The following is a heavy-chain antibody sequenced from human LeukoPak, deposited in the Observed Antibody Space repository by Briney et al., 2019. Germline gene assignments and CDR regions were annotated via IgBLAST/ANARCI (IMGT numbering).Heavy chain of an antibody. CDR2: IIGGAGGT. D-gene: IGHD2-2*01. Sequence: GGTLRLSCAASGFSFSSHGMSWVRQAPGKGLEWVSGIIGGAGGTYYADSVKGRFTISRDNAKNTLYLQMNSLRAEDTAVYYCAHGSMYQLDYWGQGTLVSVPS. V-gene: IGHV3-23*01. CDR3: AHGSMYQLDY. CDR1: GFSFSSHG. J-gene: IGHJ4*02.